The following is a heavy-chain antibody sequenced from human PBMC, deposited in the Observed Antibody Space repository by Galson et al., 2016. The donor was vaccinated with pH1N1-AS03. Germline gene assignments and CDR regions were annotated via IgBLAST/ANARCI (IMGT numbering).Heavy chain of an antibody. V-gene: IGHV2-5*02. J-gene: IGHJ5*02. Sequence: PALVKHTQTLTLTCTFSEFSLTTSGVGVAWIRQPPGKALEWLALIYWDDDKRYSPSLKNRLTITKDSFRNKVVLSMTNMGPVDTAIYYCSHCLSQVEGTVRFDPWGQGNLVTVSS. CDR2: IYWDDDK. D-gene: IGHD2-8*02. CDR3: SHCLSQVEGTVRFDP. CDR1: EFSLTTSGVG.